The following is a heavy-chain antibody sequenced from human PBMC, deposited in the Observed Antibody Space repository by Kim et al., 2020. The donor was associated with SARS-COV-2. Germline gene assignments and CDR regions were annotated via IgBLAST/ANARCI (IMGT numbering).Heavy chain of an antibody. Sequence: SETLSLTCTVSGGSINSYYWSWIRQPPGKGLEWIGYIYYSGSTNYNPSLKSRVTISVDTSKNQFSLKLSSVTAADTAVYYCARDFDYNGMDVWGQGTTVT. CDR3: ARDFDYNGMDV. V-gene: IGHV4-59*13. J-gene: IGHJ6*02. CDR2: IYYSGST. CDR1: GGSINSYY. D-gene: IGHD3-3*01.